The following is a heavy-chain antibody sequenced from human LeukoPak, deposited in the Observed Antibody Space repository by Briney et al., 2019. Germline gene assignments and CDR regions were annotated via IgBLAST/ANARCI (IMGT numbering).Heavy chain of an antibody. CDR2: ISGSGGST. J-gene: IGHJ2*01. CDR1: GFTFSSYA. Sequence: PGGSLRLSCAASGFTFSSYAMSWVRQAPGKGLEWVSAISGSGGSTYYADSVKGRFTISRDNSKNTLYLQMNSLRAADTAVYYCARVIPAAIVWYFDLWGRGTLVTVSS. CDR3: ARVIPAAIVWYFDL. V-gene: IGHV3-23*01. D-gene: IGHD2-2*02.